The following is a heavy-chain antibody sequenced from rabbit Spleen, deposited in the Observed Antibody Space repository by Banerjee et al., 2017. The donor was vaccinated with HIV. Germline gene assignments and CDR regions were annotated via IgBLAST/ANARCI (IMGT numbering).Heavy chain of an antibody. D-gene: IGHD4-1*01. CDR3: ASGTINDRFNL. J-gene: IGHJ4*01. CDR1: GFDFSGRYW. CDR2: IDISSSNT. V-gene: IGHV1S45*01. Sequence: EESGGGLVQPEGSLTLTSTASGFDFSGRYWVCWVRQAPGKGLEWIACIDISSSNTHYASWAKGRFTVSKASSTTVTLQMTSLTAADTATYFCASGTINDRFNLWGPGTLVTVS.